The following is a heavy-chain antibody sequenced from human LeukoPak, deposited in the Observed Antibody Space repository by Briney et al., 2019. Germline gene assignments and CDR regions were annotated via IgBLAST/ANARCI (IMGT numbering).Heavy chain of an antibody. Sequence: TSETLSLTCTASGGSVSNYYWSWIRQPPGKGLEWIGYIYNSENTKYNSSLESRVTISVDTSKNQFFLKMSSVTAADTAVYYCARFHGGPSGWYVLWYFDLWGRGTLVTVSS. D-gene: IGHD6-19*01. CDR1: GGSVSNYY. CDR3: ARFHGGPSGWYVLWYFDL. V-gene: IGHV4-4*09. J-gene: IGHJ2*01. CDR2: IYNSENT.